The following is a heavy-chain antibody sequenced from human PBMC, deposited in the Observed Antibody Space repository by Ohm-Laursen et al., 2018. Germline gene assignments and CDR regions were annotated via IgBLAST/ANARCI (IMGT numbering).Heavy chain of an antibody. J-gene: IGHJ4*02. CDR1: GYTFSSYD. CDR2: VNPISGNT. D-gene: IGHD3-3*01. CDR3: ARINYDFWSGYYAPEEPDY. V-gene: IGHV1-8*01. Sequence: ASVKVSCKTSGYTFSSYDVTWVRQATGQGLEWMGWVNPISGNTGYAQKFQGRVTMTRNTSISTAYMELSSLRSEDTAVYYCARINYDFWSGYYAPEEPDYWGQGTLVTVSS.